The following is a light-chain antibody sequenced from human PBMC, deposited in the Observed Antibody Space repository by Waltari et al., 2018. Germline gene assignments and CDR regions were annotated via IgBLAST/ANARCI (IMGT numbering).Light chain of an antibody. CDR1: QDISNY. J-gene: IGKJ3*01. CDR3: QRYDNLPIFA. CDR2: DAS. Sequence: DIQMTQSPPSLSAFVGDRVIMTCQASQDISNYLNWYQQKPGKAPKLLIRDASNLEAGFPTRFSGSQSRTDFTLTISSLQPEDVGTYYCQRYDNLPIFAFGPGTKVEIK. V-gene: IGKV1-33*01.